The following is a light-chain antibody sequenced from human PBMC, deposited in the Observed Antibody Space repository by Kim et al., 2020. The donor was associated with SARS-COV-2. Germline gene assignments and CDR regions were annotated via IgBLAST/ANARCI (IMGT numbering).Light chain of an antibody. J-gene: IGKJ4*01. V-gene: IGKV1-8*01. CDR1: QDISSF. CDR2: AAS. CDR3: QQYNSYPLT. Sequence: ASTGDRVTITCRASQDISSFLAWYQQKPGKAPKLLIYAASTLQSGVPSRFTGSGSGTDFTLTISCLQSEDFATYYCQQYNSYPLTFGGGTKVEIK.